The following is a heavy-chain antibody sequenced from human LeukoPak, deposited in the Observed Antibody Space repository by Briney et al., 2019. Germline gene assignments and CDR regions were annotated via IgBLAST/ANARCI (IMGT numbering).Heavy chain of an antibody. D-gene: IGHD5-18*01. V-gene: IGHV4-59*02. CDR1: GASVSSHY. CDR3: ARRDTAMVTHFDY. J-gene: IGHJ4*02. CDR2: IYHSGTT. Sequence: SETLSLTCAVSGASVSSHYWSWIRQSPGKGLEWIGHIYHSGTTKYNPSLKSRVTISVDTPKSQFSLKLKSVTAADTAVYYCARRDTAMVTHFDYWGQGTLVTVSS.